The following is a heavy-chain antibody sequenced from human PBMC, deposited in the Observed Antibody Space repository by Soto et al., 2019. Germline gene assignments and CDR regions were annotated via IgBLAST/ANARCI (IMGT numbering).Heavy chain of an antibody. CDR3: ARVPLYYYDSSGTVDY. CDR1: GYTFTSYG. Sequence: ASVKVSCKASGYTFTSYGISWVRQAPGQGLEWMGWISAYNGNTNYAQKLQGRVTMTTDTSTSTAYMELRSLRSDDTAVYYCARVPLYYYDSSGTVDYWGKGTLVTVSS. J-gene: IGHJ4*02. D-gene: IGHD3-22*01. CDR2: ISAYNGNT. V-gene: IGHV1-18*04.